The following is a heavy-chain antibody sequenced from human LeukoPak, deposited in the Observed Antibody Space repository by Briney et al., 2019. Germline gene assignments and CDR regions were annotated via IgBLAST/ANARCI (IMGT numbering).Heavy chain of an antibody. CDR2: INPNTGGT. CDR1: GYTFTGYY. V-gene: IGHV1-2*06. CDR3: AREAKPTIEAHFDS. Sequence: ASVKVSCKASGYTFTGYYMHWVRQAPGQGLEWMGRINPNTGGTDYAQKFQGRVTMTRDTSISTAYMDLSRLTSDDTAVYYCAREAKPTIEAHFDSWGQGTLVTVSS. D-gene: IGHD5-24*01. J-gene: IGHJ4*02.